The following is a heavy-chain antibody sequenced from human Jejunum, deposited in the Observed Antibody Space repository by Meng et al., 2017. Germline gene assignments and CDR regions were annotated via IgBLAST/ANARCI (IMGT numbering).Heavy chain of an antibody. CDR1: GGSIESNNW. D-gene: IGHD3-10*02. CDR3: ARADYVRYFDL. Sequence: VRLQESGPGWVKPSETLSLTCAVSGGSIESNNWWTWIRQPPGQGLEWIGEVYHSGSTHYNPSLQSRVTISIDNSKNRFSLSLNSVTAADTAIYYCARADYVRYFDLWGRGTLVTVSS. J-gene: IGHJ2*01. CDR2: VYHSGST. V-gene: IGHV4-4*02.